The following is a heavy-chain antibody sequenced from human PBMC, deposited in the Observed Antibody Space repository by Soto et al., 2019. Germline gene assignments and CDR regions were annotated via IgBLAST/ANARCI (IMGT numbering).Heavy chain of an antibody. D-gene: IGHD4-17*01. Sequence: PSETLSLTCTVSGGSVSSGSYYWSWIRQPPGKGLEWIGYIYYSGSTNYNPSLKSRVTISVDTSKNQFSLKLSSVTAADTAVYYCARGVLTTVVTTAYYFDYWGQGTLVTVSS. J-gene: IGHJ4*02. CDR3: ARGVLTTVVTTAYYFDY. CDR1: GGSVSSGSYY. CDR2: IYYSGST. V-gene: IGHV4-61*01.